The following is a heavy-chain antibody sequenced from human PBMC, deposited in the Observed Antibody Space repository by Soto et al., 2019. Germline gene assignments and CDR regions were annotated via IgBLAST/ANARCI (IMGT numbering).Heavy chain of an antibody. CDR3: AKGFCSSTRCLTYSYMDV. D-gene: IGHD2-2*01. CDR2: VSWNSGTM. CDR1: GFSFDEYA. J-gene: IGHJ6*03. V-gene: IGHV3-9*01. Sequence: EVQLVESGGGLVQPGRSLRLSCAASGFSFDEYAMHWVRQAPGKGLEWVSGVSWNSGTMGYGDSVRGRFAISRDNAKNSLYLQMNSLTTEDTALYYCAKGFCSSTRCLTYSYMDVWGKGTRVTVSS.